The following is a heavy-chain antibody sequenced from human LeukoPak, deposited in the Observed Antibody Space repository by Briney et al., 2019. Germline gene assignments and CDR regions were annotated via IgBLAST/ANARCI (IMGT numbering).Heavy chain of an antibody. CDR3: VRDKSGTYSFDY. J-gene: IGHJ4*02. Sequence: GGSLRLSCSASGFTLTWHVMHWVRQAPGKALEYVSFIHHNGDITSYADSVRGRFTVSRDNSKNTLLLELSSLRTDDTAVYYCVRDKSGTYSFDYWGQGTLVTVSS. CDR2: IHHNGDIT. D-gene: IGHD1-26*01. V-gene: IGHV3-64D*06. CDR1: GFTLTWHV.